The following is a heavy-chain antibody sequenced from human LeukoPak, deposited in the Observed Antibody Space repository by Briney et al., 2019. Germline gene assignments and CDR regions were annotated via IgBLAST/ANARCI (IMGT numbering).Heavy chain of an antibody. Sequence: GGSLRLSCVASRFTFSSYAMSWVRQAPGKGLEWVAVISYDGSNKYYADSVKGRFTISRDNSKNTLYLQMNSLRAEDTAVYYCAKVVYTAMIPAFDYWGQGTLVTVSS. V-gene: IGHV3-30*18. D-gene: IGHD5-18*01. J-gene: IGHJ4*02. CDR1: RFTFSSYA. CDR2: ISYDGSNK. CDR3: AKVVYTAMIPAFDY.